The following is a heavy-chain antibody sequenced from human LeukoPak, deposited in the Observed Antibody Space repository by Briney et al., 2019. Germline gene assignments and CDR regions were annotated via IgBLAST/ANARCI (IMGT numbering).Heavy chain of an antibody. J-gene: IGHJ4*02. Sequence: GGSLRLSCAASGFTFSSYGMHWVRQAPGKGLEWVAVISYDGSNKYYADSVKGRFTISRDNSKNTLYLQMNSLRAEDTAEYYCARSAVGTSCCTAVDYWGQGTLVTVSS. CDR2: ISYDGSNK. D-gene: IGHD1-26*01. V-gene: IGHV3-30*03. CDR3: ARSAVGTSCCTAVDY. CDR1: GFTFSSYG.